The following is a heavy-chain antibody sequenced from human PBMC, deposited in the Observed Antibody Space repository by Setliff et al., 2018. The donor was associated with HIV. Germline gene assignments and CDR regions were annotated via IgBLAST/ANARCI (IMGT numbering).Heavy chain of an antibody. J-gene: IGHJ6*04. CDR3: ARYPADTASSDV. CDR1: GDSISSGGYY. CDR2: VYYSGSP. D-gene: IGHD5-18*01. Sequence: SETLSLTCTVSGDSISSGGYYWSWIRQHPGKGLEWIGYVYYSGSPDYNPSLKSQVTISLDRSKSQFSLKLRSVTAADTAVYYCARYPADTASSDVWGKGTTVTVPQ. V-gene: IGHV4-31*01.